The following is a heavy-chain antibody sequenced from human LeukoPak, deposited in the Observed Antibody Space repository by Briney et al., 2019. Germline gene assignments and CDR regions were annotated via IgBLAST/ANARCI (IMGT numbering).Heavy chain of an antibody. CDR1: GGSISSGDYY. CDR3: ARAEATMVYFDY. D-gene: IGHD5-12*01. Sequence: SETLSLTCTVSGGSISSGDYYWSWIRQHPGTGLEWLGYIYYSGSTYYNPSLKSRVTISVDTSKNQFSLKLSSVTAADTAVYYCARAEATMVYFDYWGQGTLVTVSS. J-gene: IGHJ4*02. V-gene: IGHV4-31*03. CDR2: IYYSGST.